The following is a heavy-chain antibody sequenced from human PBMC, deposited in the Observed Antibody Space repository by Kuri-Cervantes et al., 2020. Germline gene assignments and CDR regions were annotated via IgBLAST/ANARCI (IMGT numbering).Heavy chain of an antibody. D-gene: IGHD6-25*01. CDR1: GGTFSSYA. V-gene: IGHV1-69*05. CDR2: IIPIFGTA. CDR3: ALAAGGSDY. J-gene: IGHJ4*02. Sequence: SVKVSCKASGGTFSSYAISWVRQAPGQGLEWMGGIIPIFGTANYAQKLQGRVTMTTDTSTSTAYMELRSLRSDDTAVYYCALAAGGSDYWGQGTLVTVSS.